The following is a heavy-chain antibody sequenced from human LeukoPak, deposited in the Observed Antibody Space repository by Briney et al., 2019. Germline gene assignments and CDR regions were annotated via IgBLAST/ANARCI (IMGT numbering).Heavy chain of an antibody. J-gene: IGHJ3*02. CDR1: GFSFSNYW. D-gene: IGHD3-22*01. V-gene: IGHV3-9*01. CDR2: ISWNSGSI. CDR3: AKDPRRLLTAFDI. Sequence: GGSLRLSCAASGFSFSNYWMHWVRQAPGKGLEWVSGISWNSGSIGYADSVKGRFTISRDNAKNSLYLQMNSLRAEDTALYYCAKDPRRLLTAFDIWGQGTMVTVSS.